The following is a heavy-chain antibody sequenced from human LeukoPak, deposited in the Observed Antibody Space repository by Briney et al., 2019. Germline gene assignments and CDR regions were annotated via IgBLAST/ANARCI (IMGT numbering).Heavy chain of an antibody. D-gene: IGHD2-15*01. J-gene: IGHJ4*02. Sequence: GGSLRLSCAASGFTFSSYAMHWVRQAPGKGLEWVAVISYDGSNKYYADSVKGRFTISRDNSKNTLYLQMNSLRAEDTAVYYCASLVVTKSFPFDYWGQGTLVTVSS. CDR2: ISYDGSNK. CDR1: GFTFSSYA. CDR3: ASLVVTKSFPFDY. V-gene: IGHV3-30-3*01.